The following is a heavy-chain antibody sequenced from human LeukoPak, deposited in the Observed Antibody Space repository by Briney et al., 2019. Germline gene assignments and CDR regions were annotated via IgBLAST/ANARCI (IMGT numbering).Heavy chain of an antibody. Sequence: PGTSLRLSCAASGFTFTSYGMHWVRQAPGKGLEWVALITHDGYYKYYSDSVKGRFTISSDTSKNTMYLQMNSLRAEDTAVYYCARDLSPVVRASPMGYWGQGTLVTVSS. CDR1: GFTFTSYG. V-gene: IGHV3-30*03. CDR2: ITHDGYYK. CDR3: ARDLSPVVRASPMGY. J-gene: IGHJ4*02. D-gene: IGHD3-10*01.